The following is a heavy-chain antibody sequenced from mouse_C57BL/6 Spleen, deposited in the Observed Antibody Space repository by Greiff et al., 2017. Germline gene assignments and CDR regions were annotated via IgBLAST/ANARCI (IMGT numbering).Heavy chain of an antibody. J-gene: IGHJ1*03. D-gene: IGHD1-1*02. V-gene: IGHV1-9*01. CDR3: GRSGGSGYWDFEV. CDR2: IVPGSGST. CDR1: GYTFTGYC. Sequence: VQLQQSGAELMKPGASVKLSCKATGYTFTGYCIEWVKQRPGHGLEWIGVIVPGSGSTNYNEKFKGKATITADTSSNTAYMQLSSLTTEDSAIYYCGRSGGSGYWDFEVWGTGTTVTVSS.